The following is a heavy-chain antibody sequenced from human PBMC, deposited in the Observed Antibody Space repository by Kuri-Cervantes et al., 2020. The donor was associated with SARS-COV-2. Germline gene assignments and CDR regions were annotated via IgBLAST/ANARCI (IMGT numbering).Heavy chain of an antibody. V-gene: IGHV4-34*01. D-gene: IGHD2-21*02. CDR2: INHSGST. J-gene: IGHJ5*02. Sequence: SETPSLPRAVYGGSFSGHYWSWIRQPPGKGLEWIGEINHSGSTNYNPSLKSRVTISVDTSKNQFSLQLTSATAADTAVYYCARLIHVAAVPDPWGQGTLVTVSS. CDR3: ARLIHVAAVPDP. CDR1: GGSFSGHY.